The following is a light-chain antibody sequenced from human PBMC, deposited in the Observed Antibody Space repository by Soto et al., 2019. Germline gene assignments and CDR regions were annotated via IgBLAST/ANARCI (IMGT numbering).Light chain of an antibody. CDR3: CSYAGSSTYV. Sequence: QSVLTQPASVSGSPGQSITISCTGTSRDIGTSNLVSWYQQYPGKAPKLMIYEVTKRPSGVSNRFSGSKSGNTASLTISGLQAEDEADYYCCSYAGSSTYVFGTGTKVTVL. CDR2: EVT. V-gene: IGLV2-23*02. J-gene: IGLJ1*01. CDR1: SRDIGTSNL.